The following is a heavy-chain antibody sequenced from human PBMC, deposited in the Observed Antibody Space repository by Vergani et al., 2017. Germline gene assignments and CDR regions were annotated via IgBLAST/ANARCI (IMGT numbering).Heavy chain of an antibody. CDR3: ARRGNSYGYPPEDETYYYGMDV. V-gene: IGHV3-21*01. CDR1: GFTFSSYS. D-gene: IGHD5-18*01. J-gene: IGHJ6*02. CDR2: ISSSSSYI. Sequence: EVQLVESGGGLVKPGGSLRLSCAASGFTFSSYSMNWVRQAPGKGLEWVSSISSSSSYIYYADSVKGRFTISRDNAKNSLYLQINSLRAEDTAVYYCARRGNSYGYPPEDETYYYGMDVWGQGTTVTVSS.